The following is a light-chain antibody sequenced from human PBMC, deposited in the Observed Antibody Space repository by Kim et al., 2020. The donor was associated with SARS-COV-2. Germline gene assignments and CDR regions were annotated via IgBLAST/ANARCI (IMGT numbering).Light chain of an antibody. J-gene: IGLJ3*02. CDR1: ALPKKY. Sequence: SYELTQPPSVSVSPGQTARITCSGDALPKKYAYWYQQKSGQAPVLVIYEDSKRPSEIPERFSGSSSGTMATLTISGAQVEDEADYYCYSTDSSGNHWVFGGGTQLTVL. CDR2: EDS. V-gene: IGLV3-10*01. CDR3: YSTDSSGNHWV.